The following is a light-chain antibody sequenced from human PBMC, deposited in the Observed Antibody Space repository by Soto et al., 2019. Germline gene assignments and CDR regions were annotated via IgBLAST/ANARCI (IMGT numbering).Light chain of an antibody. J-gene: IGLJ1*01. CDR1: SSDVGGYNY. V-gene: IGLV2-14*01. CDR3: SSYGSTSTLYV. CDR2: EVS. Sequence: QSVLTQPASVSGSPGQSITISCTGTSSDVGGYNYVSWYQQHPGKAPKLMIYEVSNRPSGVSNRFSGSKSGNTASLTISGLQAEDEVDYFCSSYGSTSTLYVFELGPRSPS.